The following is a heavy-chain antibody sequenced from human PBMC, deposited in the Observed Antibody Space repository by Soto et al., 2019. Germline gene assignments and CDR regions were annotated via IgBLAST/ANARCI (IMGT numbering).Heavy chain of an antibody. CDR1: GFTFNHYA. Sequence: EVQVLESGGGLVQRGGSLRLSCAASGFTFNHYAMSWVRKAPGRGLEWVSIIIANGGTFYADSVKGRFTISRDNSKNTVYLQMSSLRVEDTAIYYCAKDYTVAADPSSVILFDYWGQGALVTVSS. CDR2: IIANGGT. V-gene: IGHV3-23*01. CDR3: AKDYTVAADPSSVILFDY. J-gene: IGHJ4*02. D-gene: IGHD2-15*01.